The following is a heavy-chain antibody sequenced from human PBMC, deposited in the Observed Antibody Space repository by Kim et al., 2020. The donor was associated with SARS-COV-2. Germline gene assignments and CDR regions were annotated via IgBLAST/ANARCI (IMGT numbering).Heavy chain of an antibody. V-gene: IGHV3-72*01. J-gene: IGHJ3*02. Sequence: GGSLRLSCAASGFTFSDHYMDWVRQAPGKGLEWVGRTRNKANSYTTEYAASVKGRFTISRDDSKNSLYLQMNSLKTEDTAVYYCASIVHSKAFDIWGQGTMVTVSS. D-gene: IGHD3-22*01. CDR3: ASIVHSKAFDI. CDR2: TRNKANSYTT. CDR1: GFTFSDHY.